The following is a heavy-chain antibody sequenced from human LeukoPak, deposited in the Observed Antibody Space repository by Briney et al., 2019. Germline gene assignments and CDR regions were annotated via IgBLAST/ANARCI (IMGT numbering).Heavy chain of an antibody. CDR1: GFTFSSYA. J-gene: IGHJ4*02. CDR3: ANGYTNTWYYFDY. D-gene: IGHD6-13*01. Sequence: GGSLRLSCAASGFTFSSYAMTWVRQAPGKGLEWVSAISGSGGSTYYADSVKGRLTISRDNSKDTLYLQMNSLRAEDTAVYFCANGYTNTWYYFDYWGQGTLVTVSS. CDR2: ISGSGGST. V-gene: IGHV3-23*01.